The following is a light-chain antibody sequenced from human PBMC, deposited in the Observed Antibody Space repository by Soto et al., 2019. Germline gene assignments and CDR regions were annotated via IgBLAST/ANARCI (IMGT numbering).Light chain of an antibody. CDR2: KAS. V-gene: IGKV1-5*03. CDR3: QHYNSYSEA. J-gene: IGKJ1*01. CDR1: QSVSTW. Sequence: DIQMTQSPCSVSASVGDRVTTTCRASQSVSTWLAWYQQKPGKAPKLLIYKASNLKSGVPSRFSGSGSGTEFTLTISSLQPDDFATYYCQHYNSYSEAFGQGTKVDIK.